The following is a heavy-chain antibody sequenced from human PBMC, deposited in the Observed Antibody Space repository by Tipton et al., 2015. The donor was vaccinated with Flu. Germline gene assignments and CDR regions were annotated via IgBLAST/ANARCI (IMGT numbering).Heavy chain of an antibody. CDR1: GDSISSSSY. Sequence: TLSLTCTVSGDSISSSSYWGWIRQPPGKGLEWIGSGDYSESTYYNPSLKSRVTISVDTSKSQFSLKLSSVTAADTAVYYCARVNYYHSGSYLDNWGQGTLVSVSS. CDR2: GDYSEST. CDR3: ARVNYYHSGSYLDN. V-gene: IGHV4-39*07. D-gene: IGHD3-10*01. J-gene: IGHJ4*02.